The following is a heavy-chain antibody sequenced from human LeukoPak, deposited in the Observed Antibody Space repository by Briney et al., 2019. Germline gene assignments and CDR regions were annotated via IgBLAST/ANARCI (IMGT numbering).Heavy chain of an antibody. CDR1: GGSISSYY. CDR2: IYYGGST. D-gene: IGHD6-6*01. CDR3: ARLSIAELDYYYYGMDV. J-gene: IGHJ6*02. V-gene: IGHV4-59*01. Sequence: PSETLSLTCTVSGGSISSYYWSWIRQPPGKGLEWIGYIYYGGSTNYNPSLKSRVTISVDTSKNQFSLKLSSVTAADTAVYYCARLSIAELDYYYYGMDVWGQGTTVTVSS.